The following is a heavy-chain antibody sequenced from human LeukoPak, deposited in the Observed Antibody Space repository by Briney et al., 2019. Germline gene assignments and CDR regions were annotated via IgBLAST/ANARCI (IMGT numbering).Heavy chain of an antibody. CDR2: IYYSGST. J-gene: IGHJ6*03. D-gene: IGHD3-10*01. Sequence: SETLSLTCTVSGGSISSYYWSWIRQPPGKGLEWIGYIYYSGSTNYNPSLKSRVTISVDTSKNQFSLKLSSVTAADTAVYYCTNAKHYGSGYYYYYYMDVWGKGTTVTVSS. CDR3: TNAKHYGSGYYYYYYMDV. CDR1: GGSISSYY. V-gene: IGHV4-59*01.